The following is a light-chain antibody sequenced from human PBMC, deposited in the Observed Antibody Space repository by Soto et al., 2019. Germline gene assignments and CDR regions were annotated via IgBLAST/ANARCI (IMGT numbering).Light chain of an antibody. CDR3: CSYAGSITWV. J-gene: IGLJ3*02. CDR1: SSDVGSYNF. V-gene: IGLV2-23*02. Sequence: QSALTQPASVSGSPGQSITLSCTGTSSDVGSYNFVSWYQQHPGKAPKLIIYEVNKRPSGVSNRFSGSKSGNTASLTISGLQAEDEADYYCCSYAGSITWVFGGGTKLTVL. CDR2: EVN.